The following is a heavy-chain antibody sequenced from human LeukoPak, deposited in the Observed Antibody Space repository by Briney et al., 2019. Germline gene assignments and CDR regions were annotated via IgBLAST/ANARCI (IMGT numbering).Heavy chain of an antibody. Sequence: SETLSLTCTVSGGSISSGDYYWCWIRQPPGKGLEWIGYIYYSGSTYYNPSLKSRVTISVDTSKNQFSLKLSSVTAADTAVYYCARVKFDFYDSSGSYYFDYWGQGTLVTVSS. CDR2: IYYSGST. V-gene: IGHV4-30-4*01. CDR1: GGSISSGDYY. CDR3: ARVKFDFYDSSGSYYFDY. J-gene: IGHJ4*02. D-gene: IGHD3-22*01.